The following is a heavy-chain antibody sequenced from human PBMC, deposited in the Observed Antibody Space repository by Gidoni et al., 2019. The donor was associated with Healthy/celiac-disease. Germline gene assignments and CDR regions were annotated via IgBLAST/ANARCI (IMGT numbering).Heavy chain of an antibody. D-gene: IGHD3-16*01. Sequence: QVQLVESGGGVVQPGRSLRLSCAASGFTFSSYGMHWVRQAPGKGLEWVAVISYDGSNKYYADSVKGRFTISRDNSKNTLYLQMNSLRAEDTAVYYCAKDYGYHDRGGEFDYWGQGTLVTVSS. CDR3: AKDYGYHDRGGEFDY. J-gene: IGHJ4*02. CDR2: ISYDGSNK. V-gene: IGHV3-30*18. CDR1: GFTFSSYG.